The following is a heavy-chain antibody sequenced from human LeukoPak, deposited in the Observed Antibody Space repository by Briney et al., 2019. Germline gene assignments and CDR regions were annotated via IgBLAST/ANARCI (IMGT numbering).Heavy chain of an antibody. V-gene: IGHV3-30*02. Sequence: GGSLRLSCAASGFSFSRYGMHWVRQAPGKGLEWVAFIRYDGKNGDYADSVKGRFISSRDNSKNILYLQMSSLRIEDTAMYYCAKEQNLWGQGTLATVSS. CDR2: IRYDGKNG. CDR3: AKEQNL. CDR1: GFSFSRYG. J-gene: IGHJ5*02.